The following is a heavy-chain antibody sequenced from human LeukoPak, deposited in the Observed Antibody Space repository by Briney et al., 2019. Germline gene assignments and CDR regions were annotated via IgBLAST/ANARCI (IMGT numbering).Heavy chain of an antibody. Sequence: GGSLRLSCAASKFTFSTYWVSWVRQAPGKGLEWVANIKQDGSEKYYVDSVKGRFTISRDNAKNSLYLQMNSLRAEDTAVYYCARRRYSGSSQHFDYWGLGTLVTVSS. J-gene: IGHJ4*02. V-gene: IGHV3-7*01. CDR2: IKQDGSEK. CDR1: KFTFSTYW. D-gene: IGHD1-26*01. CDR3: ARRRYSGSSQHFDY.